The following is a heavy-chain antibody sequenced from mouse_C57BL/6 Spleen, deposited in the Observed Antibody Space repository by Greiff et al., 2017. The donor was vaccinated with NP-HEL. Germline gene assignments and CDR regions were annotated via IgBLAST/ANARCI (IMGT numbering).Heavy chain of an antibody. CDR2: IWRGGST. J-gene: IGHJ4*01. V-gene: IGHV2-5*01. CDR3: ASIYYDYDGYAMDY. Sequence: QVQLKESGPGLVPPSQCLSITCTVSGFSLTSYGVHWVRQSPGKGLAWLGVIWRGGSTDYNAAFMSRLSITKDNSTSQVFFKMNSRQADDTAIYYCASIYYDYDGYAMDYWGQGTSVTVSS. CDR1: GFSLTSYG. D-gene: IGHD2-4*01.